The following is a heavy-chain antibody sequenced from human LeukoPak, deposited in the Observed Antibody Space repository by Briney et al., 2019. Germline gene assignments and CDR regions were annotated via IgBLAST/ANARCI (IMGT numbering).Heavy chain of an antibody. V-gene: IGHV3-23*01. Sequence: PGGSLRLSCAASGFTFSPYAMTWVRQAPGKGLGWVSGISGRGGSTYYADSVKGRFTISRDNSKNTLYLQMNSLRAEDTAVYYCAKDHCSSSSCSHHFDYWGQGTLVTVSS. CDR3: AKDHCSSSSCSHHFDY. J-gene: IGHJ4*02. CDR2: ISGRGGST. CDR1: GFTFSPYA. D-gene: IGHD2-2*01.